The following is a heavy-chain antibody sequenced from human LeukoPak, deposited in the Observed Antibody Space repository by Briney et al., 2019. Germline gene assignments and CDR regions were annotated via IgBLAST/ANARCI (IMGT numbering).Heavy chain of an antibody. Sequence: PGGSLRLSCTASGFNFGEYGLSWVRQAPGKGLEWVGFIRSKAHDATTEYAASVKGRFTISRDDSKSIAYLQMNSLKTEDTAVYYCTRGPLGPWGQGTLVTVSS. CDR3: TRGPLGP. V-gene: IGHV3-49*04. CDR2: IRSKAHDATT. J-gene: IGHJ5*02. CDR1: GFNFGEYG.